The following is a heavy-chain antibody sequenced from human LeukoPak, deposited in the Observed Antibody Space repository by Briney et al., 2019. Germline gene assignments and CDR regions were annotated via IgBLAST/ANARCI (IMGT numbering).Heavy chain of an antibody. CDR1: GGSFSGYY. D-gene: IGHD2-15*01. Sequence: PSETLSLTCAVYGGSFSGYYWSWIRQPPGKGLEWIGEINHSGSTNYNPSLKSRVTISVDTSKNQFSLKLSSVTAADTAVYYCARGTDIVVVVAAPFDPWGQGTLVTVSS. CDR3: ARGTDIVVVVAAPFDP. CDR2: INHSGST. V-gene: IGHV4-34*01. J-gene: IGHJ5*02.